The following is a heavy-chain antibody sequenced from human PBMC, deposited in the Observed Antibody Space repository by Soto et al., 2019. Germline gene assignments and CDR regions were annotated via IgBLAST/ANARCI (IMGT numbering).Heavy chain of an antibody. Sequence: GGSLRLSCGASELTFSSYGMHWVRQAPGKGLEWLSVISYDGSNKYYTDSVKDRFPLSKDNSKTTMYLQMNSLGGGGTAVYYSAKDRAVWGGTHDAFDIWGQGTMVTVSS. CDR1: ELTFSSYG. CDR3: AKDRAVWGGTHDAFDI. V-gene: IGHV3-30*18. J-gene: IGHJ3*02. D-gene: IGHD3-16*01. CDR2: ISYDGSNK.